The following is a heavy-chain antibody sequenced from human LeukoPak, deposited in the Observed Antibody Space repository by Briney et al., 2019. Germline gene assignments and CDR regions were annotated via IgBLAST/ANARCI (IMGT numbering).Heavy chain of an antibody. D-gene: IGHD3-22*01. CDR2: ISGSGGST. Sequence: GGSLRLSCAASGFTFSSYFMSWVRQAPGKGLEWVSAISGSGGSTYYADSVKGRFTISRDNSKNTLYLQMNSLRAEDTAVYYCAKGSVRDSSGYYYYYYGMDVWGQGTTVTVSS. V-gene: IGHV3-23*01. CDR3: AKGSVRDSSGYYYYYYGMDV. CDR1: GFTFSSYF. J-gene: IGHJ6*02.